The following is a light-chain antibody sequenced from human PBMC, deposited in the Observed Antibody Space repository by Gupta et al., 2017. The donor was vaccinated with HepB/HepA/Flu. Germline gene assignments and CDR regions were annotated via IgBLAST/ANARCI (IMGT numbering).Light chain of an antibody. CDR1: SLGSYY. CDR2: GKN. V-gene: IGLV3-19*01. J-gene: IGLJ2*01. CDR3: NSRDSSGNHVL. Sequence: SSELTQDPAVSVALGQTVRITCQGDSLGSYYGSWYQQKPGQAPVFVIYGKNNRPSGIPDRFSGSSSGNTASLTITGAQAEDEADYYCNSRDSSGNHVLFGGGTKLTVL.